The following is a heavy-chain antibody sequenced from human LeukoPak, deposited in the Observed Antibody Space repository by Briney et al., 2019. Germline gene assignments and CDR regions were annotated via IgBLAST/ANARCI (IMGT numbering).Heavy chain of an antibody. V-gene: IGHV2-5*02. D-gene: IGHD1-1*01. J-gene: IGHJ3*02. CDR3: AHPYNWNDEPWAFDI. Sequence: SGPTLVKPTQTLTLTCTFSGFSLSTSGVGVGWIRQPPGKALEWLALIYWDDDKRYSPSLKSRLTITKDTSKNQVVPTMTNMDPVDTATYYCAHPYNWNDEPWAFDIWGQGTMVTVSS. CDR2: IYWDDDK. CDR1: GFSLSTSGVG.